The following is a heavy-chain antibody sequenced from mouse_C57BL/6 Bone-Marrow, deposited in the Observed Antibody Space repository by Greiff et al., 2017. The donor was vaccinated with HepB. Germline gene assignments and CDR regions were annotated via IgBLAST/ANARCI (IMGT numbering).Heavy chain of an antibody. Sequence: QVQLQQPGAELVKPGASVKMSCTASGYTFTSYWITWVKQRPGQGLEWIGDIYPGSGSTNYNKKFKSKATLTVDTASSTAYLQLGSLTSEDSAVYCCRASYDYVGFPYYFGYWGQGTTLTVSS. J-gene: IGHJ2*01. V-gene: IGHV1-55*01. CDR2: IYPGSGST. CDR1: GYTFTSYW. CDR3: RASYDYVGFPYYFGY. D-gene: IGHD2-4*01.